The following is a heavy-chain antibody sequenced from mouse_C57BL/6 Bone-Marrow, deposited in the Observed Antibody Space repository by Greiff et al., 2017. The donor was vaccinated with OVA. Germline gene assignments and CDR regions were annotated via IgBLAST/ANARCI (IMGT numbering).Heavy chain of an antibody. CDR1: GYAFTNYL. Sequence: QVQLQQSGAELVKPGASVKMSCKASGYAFTNYLIEWVKQRPGQGLEWIGVINPGSGGTNYNEKFKGKATLTADKSSSTAYMQLSSLTSEDSAVYFCAGIYYDYDDDVWGTGTTVTVSS. CDR2: INPGSGGT. CDR3: AGIYYDYDDDV. J-gene: IGHJ1*03. V-gene: IGHV1-54*01. D-gene: IGHD2-4*01.